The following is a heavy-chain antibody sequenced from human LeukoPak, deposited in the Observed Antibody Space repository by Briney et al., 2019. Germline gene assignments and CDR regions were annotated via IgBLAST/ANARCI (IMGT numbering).Heavy chain of an antibody. Sequence: GGSLRLSCAASGFTFSSYAMSWVRQAPGKGLEWVSAISGSGGSTYYADSVKGRFTISRDNSKNTLYLQTNSLRAEDTAVYYCAKPGGVATMAALLDYYYGMDVWGQGTTVTVSS. CDR3: AKPGGVATMAALLDYYYGMDV. J-gene: IGHJ6*02. CDR2: ISGSGGST. CDR1: GFTFSSYA. V-gene: IGHV3-23*01. D-gene: IGHD5-12*01.